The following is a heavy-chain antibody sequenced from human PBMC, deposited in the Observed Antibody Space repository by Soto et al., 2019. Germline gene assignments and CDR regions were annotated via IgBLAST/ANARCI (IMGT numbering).Heavy chain of an antibody. CDR1: GFTFSSYG. D-gene: IGHD6-19*01. Sequence: GGSLRLSCAASGFTFSSYGMSWVRQAPGKGLEWVSAISGSGGSTYYADSVKGRFTISRDNSKNTLYLQMNSLRAEDTAVYYCAKGSGWYEDYYGMDVWGQGTTVTV. CDR3: AKGSGWYEDYYGMDV. V-gene: IGHV3-23*01. J-gene: IGHJ6*02. CDR2: ISGSGGST.